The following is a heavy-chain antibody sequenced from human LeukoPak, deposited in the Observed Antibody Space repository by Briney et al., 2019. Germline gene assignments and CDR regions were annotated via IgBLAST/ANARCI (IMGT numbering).Heavy chain of an antibody. D-gene: IGHD5-12*01. Sequence: PSETLSLTCTVSGGSISSSSYYWGWIRQPPGKGLEWIGSIYYSGSTYYNPSLKSRVTISVDTSKNQFSLKLSSVTAADTAVYYCARGRGYRYFDYWGQGTLVTVSS. CDR1: GGSISSSSYY. CDR3: ARGRGYRYFDY. CDR2: IYYSGST. J-gene: IGHJ4*02. V-gene: IGHV4-39*07.